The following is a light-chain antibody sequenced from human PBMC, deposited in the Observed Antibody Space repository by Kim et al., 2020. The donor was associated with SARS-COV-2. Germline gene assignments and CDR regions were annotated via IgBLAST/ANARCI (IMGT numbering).Light chain of an antibody. Sequence: SESIGDRVSITCRASQSVDRWWAWYQQRPGKAPKLLIYDATDLKSGVPSRFSGRVSGTEFTLTITSLQPDDFGTYYCQQYSTYSYSLGQGTKLEI. CDR3: QQYSTYSYS. J-gene: IGKJ2*03. CDR2: DAT. CDR1: QSVDRW. V-gene: IGKV1-5*01.